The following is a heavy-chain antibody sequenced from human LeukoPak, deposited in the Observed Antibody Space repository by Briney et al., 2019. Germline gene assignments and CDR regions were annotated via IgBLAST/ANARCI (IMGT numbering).Heavy chain of an antibody. J-gene: IGHJ3*02. CDR3: ARERIPYRSSPGAFDI. CDR2: IYYSGST. CDR1: GGSISSYY. D-gene: IGHD6-6*01. Sequence: PSETLSLTCTVSGGSISSYYWSWIRQPPGKGLEWIGYIYYSGSTNYNPSLKSRVTIAVDTSKNQFSLKLSSVTDADTAVYYCARERIPYRSSPGAFDIWGQGTMVTVSS. V-gene: IGHV4-59*01.